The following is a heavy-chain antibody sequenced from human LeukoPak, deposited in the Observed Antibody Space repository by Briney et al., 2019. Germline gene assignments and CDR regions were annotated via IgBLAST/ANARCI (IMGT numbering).Heavy chain of an antibody. D-gene: IGHD5-24*01. CDR2: ISSSGRTI. CDR1: GFTFSFYE. Sequence: QTGGSLRLSCAASGFTFSFYEMNWVRQAPGKGLEWLSYISSSGRTIHDADSVRGRFAISRDNAKNSLYLQMNSLRAEDAAVYYCARSRDNYFDYWGQGTLVTVSS. J-gene: IGHJ4*02. CDR3: ARSRDNYFDY. V-gene: IGHV3-48*03.